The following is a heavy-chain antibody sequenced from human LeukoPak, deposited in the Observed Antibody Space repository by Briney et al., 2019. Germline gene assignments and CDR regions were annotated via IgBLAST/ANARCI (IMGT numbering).Heavy chain of an antibody. Sequence: SETLSLNCSVSASSISTYYWRWIRPPPGQGLEWIGNIHYSGSTNYNPSLKSRVTISLDTSKTQSSLKLSSVTAADTAVYYCARDQTSKGDAVDIWGQGTMVTVSS. CDR3: ARDQTSKGDAVDI. J-gene: IGHJ3*02. CDR1: ASSISTYY. V-gene: IGHV4-59*01. CDR2: IHYSGST.